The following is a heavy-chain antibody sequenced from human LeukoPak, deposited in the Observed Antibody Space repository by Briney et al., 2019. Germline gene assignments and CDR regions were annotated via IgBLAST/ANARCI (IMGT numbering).Heavy chain of an antibody. V-gene: IGHV3-74*01. CDR3: ARPETQYSSGLDGFDI. CDR1: GFTFSTYW. J-gene: IGHJ3*02. CDR2: FNSDGSRT. Sequence: TGGSLRLSVAASGFTFSTYWMHWVRQARGKGLVWVSRFNSDGSRTTYADSVKGRFTNSRDNAKNTLYLKMNSLRTEDTAVYYCARPETQYSSGLDGFDIWGQGTMVTVSS. D-gene: IGHD6-19*01.